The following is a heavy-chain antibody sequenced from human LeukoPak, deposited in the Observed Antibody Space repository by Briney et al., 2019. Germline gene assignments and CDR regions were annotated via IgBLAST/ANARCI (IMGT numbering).Heavy chain of an antibody. CDR2: IYHSGTT. J-gene: IGHJ4*02. D-gene: IGHD4-17*01. V-gene: IGHV4-38-2*01. Sequence: SETLSLICAVSGYSISSGYYWGWIRQPPGKGLEWIGSIYHSGTTYYNPSLKSRVTISVDTSKNQFSLKLSSVTAADTAVYYCARRDYGDYPFDYWGQGTLVTVSS. CDR1: GYSISSGYY. CDR3: ARRDYGDYPFDY.